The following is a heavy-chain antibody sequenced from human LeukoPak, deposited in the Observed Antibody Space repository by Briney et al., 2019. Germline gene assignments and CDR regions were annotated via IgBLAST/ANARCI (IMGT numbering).Heavy chain of an antibody. CDR1: GFTFNNHA. CDR3: AKDEVVPGYYYTDV. J-gene: IGHJ6*03. CDR2: IRYDGGNT. D-gene: IGHD2-2*01. Sequence: PGGSLRLSCAASGFTFNNHAMHWVRQAPGMGLEWVAFIRYDGGNTYYADSVKGRFTTSRDNSKNTLYLQMNSLNAEDTAVYYCAKDEVVPGYYYTDVWGRGTTVTISS. V-gene: IGHV3-30*02.